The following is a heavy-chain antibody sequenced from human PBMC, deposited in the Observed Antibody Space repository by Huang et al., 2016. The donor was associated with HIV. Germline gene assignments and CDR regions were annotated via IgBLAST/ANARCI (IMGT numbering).Heavy chain of an antibody. Sequence: EVQLVESGGGLVQPGGSLRLSCAASGFTFSSYWMHWVRQAPGKGLVWVSRINSDGSSYGYADSVKGRLTISRDKAKNTLYLQMNSLRAEDTAVYYCVRDPRIQSWLNYLDYWGQGTLVSVSS. CDR3: VRDPRIQSWLNYLDY. J-gene: IGHJ4*02. D-gene: IGHD3-22*01. CDR2: INSDGSSY. CDR1: GFTFSSYW. V-gene: IGHV3-74*01.